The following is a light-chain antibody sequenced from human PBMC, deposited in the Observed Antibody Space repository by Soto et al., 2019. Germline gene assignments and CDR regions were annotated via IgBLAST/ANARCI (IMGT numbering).Light chain of an antibody. CDR2: GIS. V-gene: IGKV3-20*01. CDR1: QSVSASQ. J-gene: IGKJ1*01. CDR3: QQYTQSLWT. Sequence: EPVLTQSPGTLSLSPGERATLSCRTSQSVSASQLAWYQQKTGQAPRLLIYGISKRAAGIPDRFTGSGSGTDFTLTIDGLETEDFAVYYCQQYTQSLWTFGQGTKVDIK.